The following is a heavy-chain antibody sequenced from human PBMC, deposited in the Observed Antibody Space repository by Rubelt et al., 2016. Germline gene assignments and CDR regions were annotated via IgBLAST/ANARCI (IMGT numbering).Heavy chain of an antibody. V-gene: IGHV3-33*06. J-gene: IGHJ4*02. CDR3: AKVAQKAHALAYDSSGYCYFDY. CDR2: IWYDGSNK. Sequence: GLEWVAVIWYDGSNKYYADSVKGRFTISRDNSKNTLYLQMNSLRAEDTAVYYCAKVAQKAHALAYDSSGYCYFDYWGQGTLVTVSS. D-gene: IGHD3-22*01.